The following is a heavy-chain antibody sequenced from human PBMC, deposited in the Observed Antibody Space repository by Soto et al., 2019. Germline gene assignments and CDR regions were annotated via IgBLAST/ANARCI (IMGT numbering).Heavy chain of an antibody. CDR3: AREDTAMVTSTDIYYYYGMDV. D-gene: IGHD5-18*01. V-gene: IGHV1-46*01. Sequence: ASVKVSCKASGYTFTSYYMHWVRQAPGQGLEWMGIINPSGGSTSYAQKFQGRVTMTRDTSTSTVYMELSSLRSEDTAVYYCAREDTAMVTSTDIYYYYGMDVWGQGTTVTVSS. CDR2: INPSGGST. CDR1: GYTFTSYY. J-gene: IGHJ6*02.